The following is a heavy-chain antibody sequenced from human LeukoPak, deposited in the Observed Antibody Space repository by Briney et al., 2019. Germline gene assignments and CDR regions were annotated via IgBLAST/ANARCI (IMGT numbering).Heavy chain of an antibody. CDR3: AKDWDDYGDPIDAFDI. Sequence: PSETLSLTCTVSGYSISSGYYWGWIRQAPGKGLEWVSVIYSGGSTYYADSVKGRFTISRDNSKNTLYMQMNSLRAEDTAVYYCAKDWDDYGDPIDAFDIWGQGTMVTVSS. D-gene: IGHD4-17*01. V-gene: IGHV3-53*05. CDR2: IYSGGST. CDR1: GYSISSGYY. J-gene: IGHJ3*02.